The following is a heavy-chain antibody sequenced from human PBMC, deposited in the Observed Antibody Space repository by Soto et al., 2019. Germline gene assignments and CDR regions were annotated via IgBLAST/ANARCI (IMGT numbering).Heavy chain of an antibody. J-gene: IGHJ6*02. CDR2: ISGSGGST. D-gene: IGHD6-6*01. V-gene: IGHV3-23*01. CDR3: AKDIAARRKDYYGMDV. Sequence: PGGSLRLSCAASGFTFSSYAMSWVRQAPGKGLEWVSAISGSGGSTYYADSVKGRFTISRDNSKNTLYLQMNSLRAEDTAAYYCAKDIAARRKDYYGMDVWGQGTTVTVSS. CDR1: GFTFSSYA.